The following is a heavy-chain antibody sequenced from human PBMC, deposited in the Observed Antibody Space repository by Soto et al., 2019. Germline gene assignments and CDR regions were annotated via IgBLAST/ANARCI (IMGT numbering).Heavy chain of an antibody. CDR3: ARSREFDY. V-gene: IGHV4-30-2*01. Sequence: SETLSLTGGVSCGSLIGATYSWNLIRQTPGKGLEWIVYIFPGVTTYYNPSLRSRATISIAVSKNQFSLSLRSLTAADTAVYYCARSREFDYWRQGNLVTV. J-gene: IGHJ4*02. CDR1: CGSLIGATYS. CDR2: IFPGVTT.